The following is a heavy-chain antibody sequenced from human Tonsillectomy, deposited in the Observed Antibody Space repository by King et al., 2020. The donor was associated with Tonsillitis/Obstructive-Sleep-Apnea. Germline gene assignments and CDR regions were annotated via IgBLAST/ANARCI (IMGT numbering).Heavy chain of an antibody. CDR3: ARMVPAWSNSLDF. V-gene: IGHV4-34*01. CDR1: GGSLSGYY. J-gene: IGHJ3*01. D-gene: IGHD3-10*01. Sequence: VQLQQWGAGLLKPSGTLSLTCAVYGGSLSGYYWSWIRQPPGKGLEWIGGTTHSGSTNYNPSLKSRVTISVDTSKNLFSLRLTSLAAADTAVYYCARMVPAWSNSLDFWGQGTVVTVSS. CDR2: TTHSGST.